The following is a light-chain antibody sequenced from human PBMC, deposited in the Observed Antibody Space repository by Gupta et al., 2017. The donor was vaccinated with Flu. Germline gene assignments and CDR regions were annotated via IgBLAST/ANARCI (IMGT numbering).Light chain of an antibody. CDR3: SSYTSRSTWV. V-gene: IGLV2-14*01. J-gene: IGLJ3*02. CDR1: SSDIGGYNY. Sequence: QSALTQPASVSGSPGPSITISCTGTSSDIGGYNYVSWYQQHPGKAPKLMISGVSDRPSGVSNRFSGSKSGNTASLTISGLQAEDEADYYCSSYTSRSTWVFGGGTRLTVL. CDR2: GVS.